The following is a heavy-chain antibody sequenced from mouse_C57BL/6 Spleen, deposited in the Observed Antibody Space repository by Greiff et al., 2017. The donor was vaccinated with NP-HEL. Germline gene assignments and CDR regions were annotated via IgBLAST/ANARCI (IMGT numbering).Heavy chain of an antibody. CDR2: ISYDGSN. Sequence: EVKVEESGPGLVKPSQSLSLTCSVTGYSITSGYYWNWIRQFPGNKLEWMGYISYDGSNNYNPSLKNRISITRDTSKNQFFLKLNSVTTEDTATYYCARGGDFHAMDYWGQGTSVTVSS. CDR3: ARGGDFHAMDY. D-gene: IGHD2-13*01. V-gene: IGHV3-6*01. J-gene: IGHJ4*01. CDR1: GYSITSGYY.